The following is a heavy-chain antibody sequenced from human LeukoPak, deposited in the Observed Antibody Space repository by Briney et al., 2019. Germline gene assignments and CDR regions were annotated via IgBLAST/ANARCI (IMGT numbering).Heavy chain of an antibody. CDR3: ARERPVDIVARDKDAFDI. V-gene: IGHV6-1*01. Sequence: LSQTLSLTCAISGDSVSSNSAAWNWIRQSPSRGLEWLGRTYYRSKWYNDYAVSVKSRITINPDTSKNQFSLQLNSATPEDTAVYYCARERPVDIVARDKDAFDIWGQGTMVTVSS. J-gene: IGHJ3*02. CDR1: GDSVSSNSAA. CDR2: TYYRSKWYN. D-gene: IGHD5-12*01.